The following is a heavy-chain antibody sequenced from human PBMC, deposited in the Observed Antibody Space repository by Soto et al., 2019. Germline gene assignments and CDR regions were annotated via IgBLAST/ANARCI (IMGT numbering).Heavy chain of an antibody. Sequence: SVKVSCKASGGTFSSYAISWVRQAPGQGLEWMGGIIPIFGTANYAQKFQGRVTITADKSTSTAYMGLSSLRSEDTAVYYCANKLGSNWFDPWGQGTLVTVSS. J-gene: IGHJ5*02. CDR2: IIPIFGTA. CDR1: GGTFSSYA. D-gene: IGHD7-27*01. V-gene: IGHV1-69*06. CDR3: ANKLGSNWFDP.